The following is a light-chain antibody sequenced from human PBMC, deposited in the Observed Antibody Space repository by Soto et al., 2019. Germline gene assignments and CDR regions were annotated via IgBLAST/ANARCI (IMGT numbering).Light chain of an antibody. CDR1: QSLSSTY. J-gene: IGKJ4*01. V-gene: IGKV3-20*01. Sequence: EIVLTQSPGTLSLSPGERATLSCRASQSLSSTYLAWYRQKPGQSPRLLIYGASSRATGIPDRFSGSGSGTDFTLTISRLEPEDFAVYYCQQYVSSPLTFGGGTKVDIK. CDR3: QQYVSSPLT. CDR2: GAS.